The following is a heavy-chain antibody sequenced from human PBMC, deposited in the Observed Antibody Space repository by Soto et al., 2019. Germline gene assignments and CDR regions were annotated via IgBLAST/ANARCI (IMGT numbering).Heavy chain of an antibody. CDR1: GFTFSSYA. CDR3: AKDPCSSTSCYKSWFDP. V-gene: IGHV3-23*01. CDR2: ISGSGGST. J-gene: IGHJ5*02. D-gene: IGHD2-2*02. Sequence: PWGSLRLSCAASGFTFSSYAVSWVRQAPGKGLEWVSAISGSGGSTYYADSVKGRFTISRDNSKNTLYLQMNSLRAEDTAVYYCAKDPCSSTSCYKSWFDPWGQGTLVTVSS.